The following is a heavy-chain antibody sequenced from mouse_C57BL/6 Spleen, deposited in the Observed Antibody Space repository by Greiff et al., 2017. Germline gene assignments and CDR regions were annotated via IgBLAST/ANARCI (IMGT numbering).Heavy chain of an antibody. CDR1: GYTFTSYW. D-gene: IGHD2-3*01. Sequence: VQLQQPGAELVKPGASVKLSCKASGYTFTSYWMHWVKQRPGQGLEWIGMIHPNSGSTNYNEKFKSKATLTVDKSSSTACMQLSSLTSEDSAVYYCARYDGYILYAMDYWGQGTSVTVSS. J-gene: IGHJ4*01. CDR3: ARYDGYILYAMDY. V-gene: IGHV1-64*01. CDR2: IHPNSGST.